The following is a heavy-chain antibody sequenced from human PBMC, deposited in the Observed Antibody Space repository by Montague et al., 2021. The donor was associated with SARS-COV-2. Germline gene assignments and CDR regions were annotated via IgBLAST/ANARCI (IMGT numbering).Heavy chain of an antibody. Sequence: SETLSLTCTVSGGSISSYYWSCIRQPPGNGLEWIGYIYYSGSTNYNPSLKSRVTISVDTSKNQFSLKLTSVTAADTAVYYCARGRDGYYHRSALFDYWGQGTLVTVSS. V-gene: IGHV4-59*01. D-gene: IGHD3-22*01. CDR2: IYYSGST. J-gene: IGHJ4*02. CDR3: ARGRDGYYHRSALFDY. CDR1: GGSISSYY.